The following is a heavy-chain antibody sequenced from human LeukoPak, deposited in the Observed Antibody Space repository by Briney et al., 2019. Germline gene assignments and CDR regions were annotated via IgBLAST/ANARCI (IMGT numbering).Heavy chain of an antibody. CDR2: ISSTGNTI. Sequence: PGGSLRLSCAASGFTFSSYEMNWVRQAPGKGLEWVSYISSTGNTIYYADSVKGRFTISRDNAKNSLYLQMNSLRAEDTAFYYCARDLNGDYVFDYWGQGTLVTVSS. V-gene: IGHV3-48*03. J-gene: IGHJ4*02. CDR1: GFTFSSYE. D-gene: IGHD4-17*01. CDR3: ARDLNGDYVFDY.